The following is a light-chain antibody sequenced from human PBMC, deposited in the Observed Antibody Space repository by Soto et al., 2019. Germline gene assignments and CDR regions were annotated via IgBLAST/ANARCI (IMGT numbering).Light chain of an antibody. CDR3: LQFSSYPLT. CDR1: QGLSSY. J-gene: IGKJ3*01. Sequence: DIQLTQSPSFLSASVGDRVTITCRASQGLSSYLAWYQQKPGKTPKLLIYDASTLHRGVPSRFSGSGSGTEFTLTISSLQPEDFATYYCLQFSSYPLTFGPGTKVDIK. CDR2: DAS. V-gene: IGKV1-9*01.